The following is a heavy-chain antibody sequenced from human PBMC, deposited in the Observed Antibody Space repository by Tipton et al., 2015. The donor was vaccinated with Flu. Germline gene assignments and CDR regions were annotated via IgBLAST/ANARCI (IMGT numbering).Heavy chain of an antibody. CDR2: IIYSGST. CDR1: GGSISSSGYY. J-gene: IGHJ5*02. Sequence: TLSLTCTVSGGSISSSGYYWGWIRQPPGKGLEWIGGIIYSGSTYYNPSLKSRVTIALDTSKNQLSLKLSSVTAADTAVYYCARSRLGGLDWFDPWGQGTLVTVSS. V-gene: IGHV4-39*01. CDR3: ARSRLGGLDWFDP. D-gene: IGHD6-25*01.